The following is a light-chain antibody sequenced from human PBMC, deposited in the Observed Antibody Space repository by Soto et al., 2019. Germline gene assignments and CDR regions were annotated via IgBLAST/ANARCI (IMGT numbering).Light chain of an antibody. CDR3: QQRRSWPPTIT. J-gene: IGKJ5*01. V-gene: IGKV3-15*01. Sequence: EIVLTQSPGTLSLSPGERAALSCRASQSVRSNYLAWYQQKPGQAPRLLIYGASTRATAIPPRFSGSGSGTEFTLTISSLQSEDFAVYYCQQRRSWPPTITFGQGTRLEIK. CDR2: GAS. CDR1: QSVRSN.